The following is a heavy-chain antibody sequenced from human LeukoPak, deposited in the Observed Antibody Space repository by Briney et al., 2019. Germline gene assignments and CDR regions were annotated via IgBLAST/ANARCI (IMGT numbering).Heavy chain of an antibody. V-gene: IGHV3-30-3*01. Sequence: GGSLRLSCAASGFTFRNYVIHWVRQAPGKGLEWVAVTSSDLNVKLYADSVKGRFTISRDKSRSTLYLQMNSLRPEDTAIYYCAREGYYGSGSPPSLYFDYWGQGTLVTVSS. CDR1: GFTFRNYV. J-gene: IGHJ4*02. D-gene: IGHD3-10*01. CDR2: TSSDLNVK. CDR3: AREGYYGSGSPPSLYFDY.